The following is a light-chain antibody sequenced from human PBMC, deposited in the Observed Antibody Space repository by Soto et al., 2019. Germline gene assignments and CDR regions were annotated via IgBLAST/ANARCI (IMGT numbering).Light chain of an antibody. CDR2: DTF. Sequence: EIVLTQSPATLSLSPGTGATLSCRASQIVTSSLAWYQQMPGQAPRLLIYDTFTRATGIPARFSAKGAGTDFTLTISSLAPEDSAVYFCQLRSDWPPTYTFGQGTKLE. V-gene: IGKV3-11*01. CDR1: QIVTSS. CDR3: QLRSDWPPTYT. J-gene: IGKJ2*01.